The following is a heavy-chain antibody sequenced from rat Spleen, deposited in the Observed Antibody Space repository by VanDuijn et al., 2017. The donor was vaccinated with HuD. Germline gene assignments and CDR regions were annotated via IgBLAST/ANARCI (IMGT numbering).Heavy chain of an antibody. Sequence: EVQLVESDGGLVQPGRSLKLSCAASGFTFSDFGMAWVRQAPTKGLEWVATISYGDSSGHSSTYYRDSVKGRFTLSRDNAKNTQSLQMDSLRSEDTAIYYCTRGYVMDAWGQGASVTVSS. CDR3: TRGYVMDA. CDR1: GFTFSDFG. V-gene: IGHV5-29*01. CDR2: ISYGDSSGHSST. J-gene: IGHJ4*01.